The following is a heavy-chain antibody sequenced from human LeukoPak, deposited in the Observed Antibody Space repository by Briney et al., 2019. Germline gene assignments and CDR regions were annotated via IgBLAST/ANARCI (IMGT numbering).Heavy chain of an antibody. CDR3: ARGWLAETTVVTPYNY. J-gene: IGHJ4*02. V-gene: IGHV1-69*13. D-gene: IGHD4-23*01. CDR1: GGTFSSYD. Sequence: ASVKVSCMASGGTFSSYDISWVRQAPGQGLEWMGGITPMFGTAKYAQKFQGRVTITAVESMSTAYMELSSLRSEDTAVYYCARGWLAETTVVTPYNYWGQGTLVTVSS. CDR2: ITPMFGTA.